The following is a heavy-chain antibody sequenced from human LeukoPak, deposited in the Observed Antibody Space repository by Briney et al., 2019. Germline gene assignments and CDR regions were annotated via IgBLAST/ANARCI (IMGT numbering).Heavy chain of an antibody. V-gene: IGHV4-39*01. Sequence: KSSETLSLTCTVSGGSFSNYNYYWGWIRQSLGKGLEWIGSIHYVGSTYYNPSLKSRVTISVDTSKNQFSLNLSSVTAADTSVYYCARQNNFDFWNRFFDYWGLGALVTVSS. CDR3: ARQNNFDFWNRFFDY. CDR2: IHYVGST. D-gene: IGHD3-3*01. CDR1: GGSFSNYNYY. J-gene: IGHJ4*02.